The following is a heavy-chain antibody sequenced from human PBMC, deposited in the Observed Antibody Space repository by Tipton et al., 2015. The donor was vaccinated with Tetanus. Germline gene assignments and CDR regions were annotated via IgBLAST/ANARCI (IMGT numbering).Heavy chain of an antibody. CDR3: ARDGRAYCGGDCGTTDAFDI. CDR2: IYSGGST. V-gene: IGHV3-66*01. Sequence: SLRLSCAASGFTVSSNYMSWVRQAPGKGLEWVSVIYSGGSTYYADSVKGRFTISRDNSKNTLYLQMNSLRAEDTAAYYCARDGRAYCGGDCGTTDAFDIWGQGTMVTVSS. CDR1: GFTVSSNY. J-gene: IGHJ3*02. D-gene: IGHD2-21*02.